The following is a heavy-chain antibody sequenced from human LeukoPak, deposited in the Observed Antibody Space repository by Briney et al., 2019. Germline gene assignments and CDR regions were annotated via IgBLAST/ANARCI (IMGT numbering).Heavy chain of an antibody. Sequence: GGSLRLSCAASGFTVSSNYMSWVRQAPGKGLERVSVIYSGGSTYYADSVKGRFTISRDNSKNTLYLQMNSLRAEDTAVYYCARDPFRGSSSYGYWGQGTLVTVSS. V-gene: IGHV3-66*01. D-gene: IGHD6-6*01. CDR2: IYSGGST. J-gene: IGHJ4*02. CDR1: GFTVSSNY. CDR3: ARDPFRGSSSYGY.